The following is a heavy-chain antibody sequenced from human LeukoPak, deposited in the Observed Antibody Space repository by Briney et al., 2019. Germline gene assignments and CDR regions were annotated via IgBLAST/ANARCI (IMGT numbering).Heavy chain of an antibody. CDR1: GFIFSRSW. Sequence: GGSLRLSCATSGFIFSRSWMDWVRQAPGKGLEWVANIKEDGSETHYVDSAKGRFTISRDNAKNSLFLQVDNLRVEDTAIYYCSRSLNYWGQGTLVTVSP. V-gene: IGHV3-7*01. J-gene: IGHJ4*02. CDR2: IKEDGSET. CDR3: SRSLNY.